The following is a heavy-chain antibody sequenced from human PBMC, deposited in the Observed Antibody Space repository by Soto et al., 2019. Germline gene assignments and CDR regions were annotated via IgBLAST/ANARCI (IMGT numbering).Heavy chain of an antibody. Sequence: EQVVESGGGVVQPGRSLRLSCAASKFTFSSYGMSWVRQAPGKGLEWVSGISGSGGSTYYADSVKGRFTISRDNSKNTVYLQMNSLRAEDTASYYCASYYYDSSGYYHYFDYWGQGTLVTVSS. V-gene: IGHV3-23*04. CDR1: KFTFSSYG. D-gene: IGHD3-22*01. CDR2: ISGSGGST. J-gene: IGHJ4*02. CDR3: ASYYYDSSGYYHYFDY.